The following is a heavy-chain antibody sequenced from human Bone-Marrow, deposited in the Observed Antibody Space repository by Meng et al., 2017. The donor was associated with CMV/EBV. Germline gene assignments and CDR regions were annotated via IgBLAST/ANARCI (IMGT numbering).Heavy chain of an antibody. J-gene: IGHJ6*02. CDR2: IYYSGST. Sequence: SETLSLTCTVSGGSISSSSYYWGWIRQPPGKGLEWIGSIYYSGSTYYNPSLKSRVTISVDTYKNQFSLNLSSVTAADTAVYYCARDRNHYDFWRDSYCDHYSSSFLDFWGQGTTVTVSS. D-gene: IGHD3-3*01. V-gene: IGHV4-39*07. CDR3: ARDRNHYDFWRDSYCDHYSSSFLDF. CDR1: GGSISSSSYY.